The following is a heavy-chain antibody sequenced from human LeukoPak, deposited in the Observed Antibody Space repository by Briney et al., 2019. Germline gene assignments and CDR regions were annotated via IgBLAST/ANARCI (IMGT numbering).Heavy chain of an antibody. Sequence: PSETLSLTCAVPGYSINSGYYWGWIRPPPGKGLEWIGSIYHSGSTYYNPSLKSRVTISVDTSKNQFSLRLSSVTAADTAVYYCARLVGARSQADYWGQGTLVTVSS. J-gene: IGHJ4*02. CDR3: ARLVGARSQADY. CDR2: IYHSGST. V-gene: IGHV4-38-2*01. CDR1: GYSINSGYY. D-gene: IGHD1-26*01.